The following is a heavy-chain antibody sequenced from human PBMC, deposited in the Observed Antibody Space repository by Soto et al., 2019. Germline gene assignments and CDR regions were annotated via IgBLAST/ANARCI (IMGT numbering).Heavy chain of an antibody. V-gene: IGHV1-2*02. D-gene: IGHD1-26*01. Sequence: ASVKVSCKPSGYTFTDYYMHWVRQAPGQGLEWMGWINPKSGDTNYAQKFRGRVTMTRDMSISTAYLDLSSLRSDDTAMYHCARASGSYSYYGMDVWGQGTTVTVSS. CDR1: GYTFTDYY. CDR3: ARASGSYSYYGMDV. CDR2: INPKSGDT. J-gene: IGHJ6*02.